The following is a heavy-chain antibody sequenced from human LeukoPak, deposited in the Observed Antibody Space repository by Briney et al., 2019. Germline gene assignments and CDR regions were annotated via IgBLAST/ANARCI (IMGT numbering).Heavy chain of an antibody. D-gene: IGHD5-24*01. CDR2: IHHSGST. J-gene: IGHJ4*02. CDR1: GGSFSGYC. Sequence: PSETLSLTCAVYGGSFSGYCWNWIRQPPGKGLEWIGEIHHSGSTNYNPSLKSRVTISVDTSKNQFSLKLSSVTAADTAVYYCARSRGWLQSHPLGYWGQGTLVTVSS. V-gene: IGHV4-34*01. CDR3: ARSRGWLQSHPLGY.